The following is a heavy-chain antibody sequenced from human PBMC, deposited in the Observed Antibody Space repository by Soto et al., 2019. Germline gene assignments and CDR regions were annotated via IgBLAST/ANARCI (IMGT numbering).Heavy chain of an antibody. CDR2: IYYSGIS. CDR3: ARQASRGYDSDVRFAY. Sequence: SQTLSLTCTGSGGSISSSSYYWGGIRQPPVNVLEWIGNIYYSGISYDNPPLKSRVTMSVDTSKNQFSLKLRYVTAAGTAVYYSARQASRGYDSDVRFAYWGQGTLVTVSS. D-gene: IGHD6-25*01. V-gene: IGHV4-39*01. J-gene: IGHJ4*02. CDR1: GGSISSSSYY.